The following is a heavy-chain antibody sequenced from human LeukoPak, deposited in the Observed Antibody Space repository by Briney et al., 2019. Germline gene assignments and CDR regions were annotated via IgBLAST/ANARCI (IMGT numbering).Heavy chain of an antibody. CDR2: LSRTGKSI. CDR3: ARGPYSSNWYVDY. J-gene: IGHJ4*02. D-gene: IGHD6-13*01. V-gene: IGHV3-48*03. Sequence: GGSLRLSCAASGCTLSSYEMNWVGLAPGKRLEWSSYLSRTGKSIYYADSLKGRFTISRDSSKHSLYLQMNRLRAEDTAVYYCARGPYSSNWYVDYWGQGTLVTVAS. CDR1: GCTLSSYE.